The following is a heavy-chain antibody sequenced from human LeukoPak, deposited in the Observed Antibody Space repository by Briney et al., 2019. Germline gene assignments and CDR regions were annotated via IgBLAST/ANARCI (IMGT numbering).Heavy chain of an antibody. D-gene: IGHD6-13*01. CDR3: AKGYSSSWYYYHMDV. CDR2: ISGGGGST. Sequence: PGGSLRLSCAASGFTFSSFTMGWVRQAPGKGLEWVSGISGGGGSTYFADSVKGRFTISRDNSKNTLFLQMNSLRAEDTAVYYCAKGYSSSWYYYHMDVWGKGTTVTVSS. V-gene: IGHV3-23*01. CDR1: GFTFSSFT. J-gene: IGHJ6*03.